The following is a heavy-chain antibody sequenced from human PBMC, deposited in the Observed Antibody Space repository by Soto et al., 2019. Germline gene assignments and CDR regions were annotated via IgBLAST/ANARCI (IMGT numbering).Heavy chain of an antibody. CDR1: GFTFTSYD. D-gene: IGHD2-15*01. CDR3: GRVVAEDAFDI. CDR2: INANSGNT. J-gene: IGHJ3*02. V-gene: IGHV1-8*02. Sequence: ASVKVSCKASGFTFTSYDMQWVRQAHGQGLEWMGWINANSGNTGYAQKFQGRVTMTRNTSISTAYMELSSLRSEDTAVYYCGRVVAEDAFDIWGQGTMVTVSS.